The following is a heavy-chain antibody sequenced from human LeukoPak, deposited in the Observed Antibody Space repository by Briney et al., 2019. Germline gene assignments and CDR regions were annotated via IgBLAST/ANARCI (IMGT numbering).Heavy chain of an antibody. CDR1: GFTFISYN. Sequence: PGGSLRLSCAASGFTFISYNMNWVRQAPGKGLEWVSYISSGRPLIYYADSVEGRFTVSRDGAKSSLYLQMNSLRAEDSAVYYCARDGNRDGDMDVWGKGTTVTVSS. J-gene: IGHJ6*03. CDR2: ISSGRPLI. V-gene: IGHV3-48*01. D-gene: IGHD1-1*01. CDR3: ARDGNRDGDMDV.